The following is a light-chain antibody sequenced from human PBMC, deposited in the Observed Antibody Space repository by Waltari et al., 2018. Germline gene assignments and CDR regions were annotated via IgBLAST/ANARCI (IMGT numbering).Light chain of an antibody. J-gene: IGLJ3*02. CDR2: EVT. CDR3: SSSTSSITWV. CDR1: RSDVGNENH. Sequence: QSALTQPPSVSGSPGLSVTIYCTRTRSDVGNENHVSWYQQSPGTAPKLIIHEVTNRPSGVPDRFSGSKSGNTASLTISGLQAEDESDYYCSSSTSSITWVFGGGTKLTVL. V-gene: IGLV2-18*02.